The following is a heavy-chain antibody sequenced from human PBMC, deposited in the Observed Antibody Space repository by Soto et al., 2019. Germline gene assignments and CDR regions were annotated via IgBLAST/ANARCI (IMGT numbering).Heavy chain of an antibody. CDR3: ARVVSSSWHPMGV. Sequence: QVQPQESGPGLVKPSQTLSLTCTVSGSSISSGGYSWSWIRHHPGKGLEWIGYIYYSGSTYYNPSLKSRVTIAGDTSKDQFALKLSSVTAADTAVYYCARVVSSSWHPMGVWGQGTLGSVS. V-gene: IGHV4-31*03. CDR2: IYYSGST. D-gene: IGHD6-13*01. CDR1: GSSISSGGYS. J-gene: IGHJ4*02.